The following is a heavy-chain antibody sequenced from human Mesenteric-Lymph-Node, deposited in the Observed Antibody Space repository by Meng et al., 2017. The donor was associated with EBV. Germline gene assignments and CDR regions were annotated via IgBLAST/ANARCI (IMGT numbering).Heavy chain of an antibody. CDR2: IIPLFGPP. V-gene: IGHV1-69*01. CDR1: GDTFRTYA. Sequence: VELVTSGGEVNEPGSSVTVYCKHSGDTFRTYAITWVRQSPGQGPEWMGGIIPLFGPPNYAQKFQGRVTIIADESTNTAYMELSSLRSEDTAVYYCARDRDAYNYYFDYWGQGTLVTVSS. CDR3: ARDRDAYNYYFDY. J-gene: IGHJ4*02. D-gene: IGHD5-24*01.